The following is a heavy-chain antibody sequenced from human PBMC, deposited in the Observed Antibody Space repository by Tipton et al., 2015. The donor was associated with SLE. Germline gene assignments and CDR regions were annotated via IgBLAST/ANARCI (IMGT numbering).Heavy chain of an antibody. CDR3: AREETGTTGSAFDI. D-gene: IGHD1-7*01. Sequence: TLSLTCTVSGGSISSGDYYWSWIRQPPGKGLEWIGYIYYSGSTYYNPSLKSRVTISVDTSKNQFSLKLSSVTAADTAVYYCAREETGTTGSAFDIWGQGTMVTVSS. V-gene: IGHV4-30-4*01. J-gene: IGHJ3*02. CDR2: IYYSGST. CDR1: GGSISSGDYY.